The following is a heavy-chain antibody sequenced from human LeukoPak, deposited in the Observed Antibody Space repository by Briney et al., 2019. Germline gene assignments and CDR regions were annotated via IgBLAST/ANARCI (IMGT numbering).Heavy chain of an antibody. J-gene: IGHJ6*03. CDR2: IVVGSGNT. Sequence: SVKVSCKASGFTFTRSAMQWVRQARGQRLEWIGWIVVGSGNTKYAQKFQERVTITRDMSTGTAYMELSSLRSEDTAVCYCAASGFGFGELPSYFYYYMDVWGKGTTVTISS. V-gene: IGHV1-58*02. CDR1: GFTFTRSA. D-gene: IGHD3-10*01. CDR3: AASGFGFGELPSYFYYYMDV.